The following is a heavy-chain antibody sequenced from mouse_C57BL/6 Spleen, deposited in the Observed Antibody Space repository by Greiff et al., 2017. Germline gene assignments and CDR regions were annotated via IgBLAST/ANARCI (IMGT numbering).Heavy chain of an antibody. CDR3: ARGDYYGSSYWYFDV. Sequence: EVMLVESGGDLVKPGGSPKLSCAASGFTFSSYGMSWVRQTPDKRLEWVATISSGGSYTYYPDSVKGRFTISRDNAKNTLYLQMSSLKSEDTAMYYCARGDYYGSSYWYFDVWGTGTTVTVSS. CDR1: GFTFSSYG. D-gene: IGHD1-1*01. V-gene: IGHV5-6*02. CDR2: ISSGGSYT. J-gene: IGHJ1*03.